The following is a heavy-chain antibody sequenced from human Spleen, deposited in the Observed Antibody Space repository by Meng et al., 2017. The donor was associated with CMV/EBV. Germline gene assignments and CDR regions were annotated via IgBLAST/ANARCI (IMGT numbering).Heavy chain of an antibody. V-gene: IGHV1-46*01. CDR3: ATATISDFYYYYYGMDV. Sequence: ASVKVSCKASGYTFTSYYMHWVRQAPGQGLEWMGIINPSGGSTNYAQKFQGRVTMTRDTSTSTVYMELSSLRSDDTAVYYCATATISDFYYYYYGMDVWGQGTTVTVSS. CDR2: INPSGGST. J-gene: IGHJ6*02. CDR1: GYTFTSYY. D-gene: IGHD5-24*01.